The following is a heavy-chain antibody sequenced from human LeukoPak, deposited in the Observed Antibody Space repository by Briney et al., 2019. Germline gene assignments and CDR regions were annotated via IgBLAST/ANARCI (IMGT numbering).Heavy chain of an antibody. J-gene: IGHJ6*02. V-gene: IGHV3-21*01. CDR1: GFSFSSYW. CDR3: ARGSIVGAYYYYGMDV. CDR2: ISSSSSYI. D-gene: IGHD1-26*01. Sequence: SGGSLRLSCAASGFSFSSYWMSWVRQAPGKGLEWVSSISSSSSYIYYADSVKGRFTISRDNAKNSLYLQMNSLRAEDTAVYYCARGSIVGAYYYYGMDVWGQGTTVTVSS.